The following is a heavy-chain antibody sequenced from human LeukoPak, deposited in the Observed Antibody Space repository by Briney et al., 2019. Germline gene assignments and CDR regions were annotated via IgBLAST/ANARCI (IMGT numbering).Heavy chain of an antibody. D-gene: IGHD4-17*01. CDR1: GGSFRGFF. CDR3: AREDPQTTVPEGMDV. V-gene: IGHV4-34*01. J-gene: IGHJ6*02. CDR2: VSHGGTS. Sequence: SETLSLTCAVYGGSFRGFFWSWIRQAPGKGLEWIAEVSHGGTSNYNPSLKSRITISVDTSKSQFSLQLRSVTAADTAVYYCAREDPQTTVPEGMDVWGQGTTVIVSS.